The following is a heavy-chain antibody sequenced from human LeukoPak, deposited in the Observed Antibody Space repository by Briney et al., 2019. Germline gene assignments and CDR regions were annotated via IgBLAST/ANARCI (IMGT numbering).Heavy chain of an antibody. CDR1: GFTFSSYS. Sequence: GGSLRLSCAASGFTFSSYSMNWVRQAPGKGLEWVSSISSSGSYIYYADSVKGRFTISRDNAKNSLYLQMNSLRAEDTAVYYCARRMVAVAGTGVDYWGQGTLVTVSS. D-gene: IGHD6-19*01. V-gene: IGHV3-21*01. CDR2: ISSSGSYI. J-gene: IGHJ4*02. CDR3: ARRMVAVAGTGVDY.